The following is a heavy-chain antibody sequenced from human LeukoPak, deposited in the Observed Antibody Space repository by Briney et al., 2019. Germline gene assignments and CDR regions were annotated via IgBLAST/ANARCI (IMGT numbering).Heavy chain of an antibody. V-gene: IGHV1-46*04. D-gene: IGHD3-10*01. CDR1: GYTFTSYY. Sequence: ASVKVSCKASGYTFTSYYIHWVRQAPGQGLEWMGIISPSVSTTTYAQKLEGRVTMTRDTSTTTVYIELRSLRSEDTAVYYCARIGDYGSGSEGFDPWGQGTLVTVSS. CDR3: ARIGDYGSGSEGFDP. J-gene: IGHJ5*02. CDR2: ISPSVSTT.